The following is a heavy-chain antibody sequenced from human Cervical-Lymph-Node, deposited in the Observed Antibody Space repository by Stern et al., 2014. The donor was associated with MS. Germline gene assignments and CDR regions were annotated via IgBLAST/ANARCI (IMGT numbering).Heavy chain of an antibody. J-gene: IGHJ4*02. CDR1: GYTFTTYY. CDR3: ARVLSLATSDS. V-gene: IGHV1-46*01. Sequence: VQLVESGAEIRKPGASVKISCEASGYTFTTYYMHWVRQAPGQGLEWVALFNPSGGKTTYAQRFRGRVTVTGDTSTSTVYMELTGLRSEDTAVYYCARVLSLATSDSWGQGTLVIVSS. CDR2: FNPSGGKT. D-gene: IGHD1-1*01.